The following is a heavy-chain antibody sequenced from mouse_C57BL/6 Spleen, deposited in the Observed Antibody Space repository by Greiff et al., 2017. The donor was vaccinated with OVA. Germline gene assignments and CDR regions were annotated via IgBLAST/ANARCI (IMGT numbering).Heavy chain of an antibody. CDR2: IYPGDGDT. CDR1: GYAFSSYW. V-gene: IGHV1-80*01. J-gene: IGHJ4*01. CDR3: ARSETYYAMDY. Sequence: QVQLKQSGAELVKPGASVKISCKASGYAFSSYWMNWVKQRPGKGLEWIGQIYPGDGDTNYNGKFKGKATLTADKSSSTAYMQLSSLTSEGSAVYFCARSETYYAMDYWGQGTSVTVSS.